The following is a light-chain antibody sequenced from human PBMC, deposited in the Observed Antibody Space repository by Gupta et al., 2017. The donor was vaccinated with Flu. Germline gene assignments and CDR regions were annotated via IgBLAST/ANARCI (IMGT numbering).Light chain of an antibody. CDR3: HQYKTSPFT. Sequence: LAQSPGSLSVSPGGSVTLSCRAAESLARNFLVWYQQKPGQAPRVLIYGTSNRAPGIPDRFSGGGSGTDFTLTINRLEPEDSALYFCHQYKTSPFTFGQGTKLEIK. CDR2: GTS. J-gene: IGKJ2*01. CDR1: ESLARNF. V-gene: IGKV3-20*01.